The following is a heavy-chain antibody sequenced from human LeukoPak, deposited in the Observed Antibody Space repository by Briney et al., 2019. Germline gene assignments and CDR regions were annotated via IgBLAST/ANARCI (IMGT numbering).Heavy chain of an antibody. D-gene: IGHD2-15*01. V-gene: IGHV4-59*01. J-gene: IGHJ4*02. CDR3: ARGVVAAPQTFDY. Sequence: SETLSLTCTVSGGSISSFYWSWIRQPPGKGLEWIGYIYYSGSTNYNPSLKSRITISVDASKNQFSLKLSSVTAADTAVYYCARGVVAAPQTFDYWGQGTLVTVSS. CDR2: IYYSGST. CDR1: GGSISSFY.